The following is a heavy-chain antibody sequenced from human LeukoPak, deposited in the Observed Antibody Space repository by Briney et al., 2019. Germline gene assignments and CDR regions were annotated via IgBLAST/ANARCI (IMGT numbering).Heavy chain of an antibody. CDR1: GFTFRSYG. Sequence: GGSLRLSCAASGFTFRSYGMHWVRQAPGKGLEWVAVISYDGSNKYYADSVEGRFTISRDNSKNTLYLQMNSLRAEDTAVYYCAKGHSSGWYYFDYWGQGTLVTVSS. CDR3: AKGHSSGWYYFDY. CDR2: ISYDGSNK. V-gene: IGHV3-30*18. D-gene: IGHD6-19*01. J-gene: IGHJ4*02.